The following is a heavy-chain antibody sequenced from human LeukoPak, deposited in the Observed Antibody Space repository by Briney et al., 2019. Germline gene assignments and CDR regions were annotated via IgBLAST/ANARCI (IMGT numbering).Heavy chain of an antibody. CDR1: RFTFSNYW. CDR2: IKQDGSEK. D-gene: IGHD1-1*01. CDR3: ASQKNGASDY. J-gene: IGHJ4*02. V-gene: IGHV3-7*05. Sequence: PGGSLRPSCAASRFTFSNYWMSWVRQAPGKGLEWLTNIKQDGSEKYYVDSVKGRFTISRDNAKNSLYLQMNSLRAEDTAVYYCASQKNGASDYWGQGTLVTVSS.